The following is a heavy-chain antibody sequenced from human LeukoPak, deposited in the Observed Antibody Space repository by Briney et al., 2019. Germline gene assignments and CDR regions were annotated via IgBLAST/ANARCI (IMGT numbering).Heavy chain of an antibody. V-gene: IGHV4-39*01. CDR2: IYYSGST. CDR3: ARHAYYGSGSYEYYYYYYMDV. D-gene: IGHD3-10*01. Sequence: SETLSLTCTVSGGSISSSSYYWGWIRQPPGKGLEWIGSIYYSGSTYCNPSLKSRVTISVDTSKNQFSLKLSSVTAADTAVYYCARHAYYGSGSYEYYYYYYMDVWGKGTTVTISS. CDR1: GGSISSSSYY. J-gene: IGHJ6*03.